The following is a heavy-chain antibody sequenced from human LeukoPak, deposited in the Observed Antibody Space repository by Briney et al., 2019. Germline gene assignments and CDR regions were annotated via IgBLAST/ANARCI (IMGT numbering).Heavy chain of an antibody. CDR2: ISPYNGNT. V-gene: IGHV1-18*01. Sequence: ASVKVSCKASGYTFTSYGISWVRQAPGQGLEWLGWISPYNGNTKYAQKFQDRVTMTTDTSTSTAYMELRSLRSDDTAVYYCARLRPGRRDMVRGAATDYWGQGTLVTVSS. D-gene: IGHD3-10*01. J-gene: IGHJ4*02. CDR3: ARLRPGRRDMVRGAATDY. CDR1: GYTFTSYG.